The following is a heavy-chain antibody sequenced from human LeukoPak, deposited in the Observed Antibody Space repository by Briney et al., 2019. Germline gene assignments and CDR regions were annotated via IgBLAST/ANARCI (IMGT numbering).Heavy chain of an antibody. CDR2: ISGSGGST. CDR3: AKDGKPDILTGYYKGYFDY. V-gene: IGHV3-23*01. D-gene: IGHD3-9*01. J-gene: IGHJ4*02. Sequence: GSLRLSCAASGFTFSSYAMSWVRQAPGKGLEWVSAISGSGGSTYYADSVKGRFTISRDNSKNTLYLQMNSLRAEDTAVYYCAKDGKPDILTGYYKGYFDYRGQGTLVTVSS. CDR1: GFTFSSYA.